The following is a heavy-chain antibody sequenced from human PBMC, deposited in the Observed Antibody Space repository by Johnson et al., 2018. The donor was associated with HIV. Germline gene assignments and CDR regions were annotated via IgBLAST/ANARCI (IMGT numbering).Heavy chain of an antibody. CDR3: AKDLHGYQLRDDAFDI. CDR1: GFTFSSYA. Sequence: QVQLVESGGGVVQPGRSLRLSCAASGFTFSSYAMHWVRQAPGKGLVWVAVISYDGSNKYYADSVKGRFTISRDNSKNTLYLQMNSLRAEDTAVYYCAKDLHGYQLRDDAFDIWGQGTMVTVSS. CDR2: ISYDGSNK. V-gene: IGHV3-30*04. J-gene: IGHJ3*02. D-gene: IGHD2-2*01.